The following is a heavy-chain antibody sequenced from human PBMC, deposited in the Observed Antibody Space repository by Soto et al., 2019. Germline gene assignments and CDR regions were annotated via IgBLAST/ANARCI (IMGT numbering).Heavy chain of an antibody. D-gene: IGHD3-3*01. J-gene: IGHJ4*02. Sequence: GGSLRLSCAASEFTVSGSFMSWVRQAPGRGLEWVSIIYTGGSTYYAESVKGRFTISRDPSKNTLYLQMNSLRAEDTAVYYCARDFPPLSDVNGYYGRDYWGPGTLVTVSS. CDR3: ARDFPPLSDVNGYYGRDY. CDR2: IYTGGST. CDR1: EFTVSGSF. V-gene: IGHV3-66*01.